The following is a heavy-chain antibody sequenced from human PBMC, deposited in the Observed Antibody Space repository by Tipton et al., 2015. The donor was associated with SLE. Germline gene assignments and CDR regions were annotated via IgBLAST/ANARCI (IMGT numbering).Heavy chain of an antibody. J-gene: IGHJ2*01. V-gene: IGHV4-59*01. Sequence: TLSLTCTVSDGSISNFFWSWIRQPPGKGLEWIGYIFYSGSTNYNPSLKSRVTISVDTSKNQFSLRLSSVTAADTAVYYCARLIVGMNWYFDFWGRGTLVTVSS. CDR3: ARLIVGMNWYFDF. CDR1: DGSISNFF. D-gene: IGHD3-16*02. CDR2: IFYSGST.